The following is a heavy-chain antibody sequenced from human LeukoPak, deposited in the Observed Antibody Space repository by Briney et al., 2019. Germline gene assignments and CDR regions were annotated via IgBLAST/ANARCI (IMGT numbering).Heavy chain of an antibody. CDR2: INHSGST. J-gene: IGHJ5*02. V-gene: IGHV4-34*01. CDR1: GGSIKNYY. D-gene: IGHD3-10*01. Sequence: SETLSLTCTVSGGSIKNYYWSWIRQPPGKGLEWIGEINHSGSTNYNPSLKSRVTISVDTSKNQFSLKLSSVTAADTAVYYCARSYTGPLWLGIDPWGQGTLVTVSS. CDR3: ARSYTGPLWLGIDP.